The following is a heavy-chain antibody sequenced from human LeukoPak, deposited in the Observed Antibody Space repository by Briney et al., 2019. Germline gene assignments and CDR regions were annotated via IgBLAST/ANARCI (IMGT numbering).Heavy chain of an antibody. J-gene: IGHJ5*02. V-gene: IGHV4-4*07. D-gene: IGHD3-10*01. Sequence: SETLSLTCTVSDGSISSYFWTWIRQPAGKGLEWIGRISTTETTHYSPSLKNRVNMSVDTSKNQFSLKMTSVTAADTAIYYCAREDSASGRGLGSWGQGTLVTVSS. CDR2: ISTTETT. CDR1: DGSISSYF. CDR3: AREDSASGRGLGS.